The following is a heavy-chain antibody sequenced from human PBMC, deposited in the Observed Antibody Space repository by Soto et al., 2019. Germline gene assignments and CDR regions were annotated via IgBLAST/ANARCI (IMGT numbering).Heavy chain of an antibody. V-gene: IGHV1-69*01. CDR2: IIPLFGTP. CDR1: GGIFSTYA. Sequence: QVQLVQSGAEVQKPGSSVKVSCKASGGIFSTYAISWLRQAPGQGLEWMGGIIPLFGTPNYAQRFQGSVTITADESTSTAYMELRRLRSEDTAVYYCARDRDDYGSGNYYNRIDFWGQGTLVTVSS. D-gene: IGHD3-10*01. CDR3: ARDRDDYGSGNYYNRIDF. J-gene: IGHJ4*02.